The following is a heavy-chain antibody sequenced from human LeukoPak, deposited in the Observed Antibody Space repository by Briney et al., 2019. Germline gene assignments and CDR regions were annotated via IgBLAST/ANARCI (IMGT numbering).Heavy chain of an antibody. J-gene: IGHJ4*02. CDR2: LIPILGLA. V-gene: IGHV1-69*02. CDR1: GGTFSSYT. D-gene: IGHD3-22*01. CDR3: AGAYYYDSSGYHNDY. Sequence: ASVTVSFKASGGTFSSYTVTWVRQAPGQGLEWMGRLIPILGLANYAQKFQGRVTIIADKSTTTAYMELSSLRSEDTAVYYCAGAYYYDSSGYHNDYWGQGTLVTVSS.